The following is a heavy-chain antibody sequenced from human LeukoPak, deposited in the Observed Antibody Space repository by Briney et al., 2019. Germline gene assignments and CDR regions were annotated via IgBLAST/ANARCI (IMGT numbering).Heavy chain of an antibody. Sequence: SETLSLTCTVPGGSISSYYWSWIRQPPGKGLEWIGYIYYSGSTNYNPSLNSRVTISVDTSKNQFSLKRSSVTAADTAVYYCARAGQYGSGSYYSIYYGMDIWGKGTTVTVSS. CDR1: GGSISSYY. V-gene: IGHV4-59*01. CDR3: ARAGQYGSGSYYSIYYGMDI. CDR2: IYYSGST. J-gene: IGHJ6*04. D-gene: IGHD3-10*01.